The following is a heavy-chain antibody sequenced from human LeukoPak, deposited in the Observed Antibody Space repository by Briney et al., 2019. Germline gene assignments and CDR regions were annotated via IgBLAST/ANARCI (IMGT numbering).Heavy chain of an antibody. CDR3: ASYGSSFHRYYYYMDV. CDR1: GGSISSHY. Sequence: SETLSLTCTVSGGSISSHYWSWIRQPPGKGLEWIGYIYYSGSTNYNPSLKSRVTTSVDTSKNQFSLKLSSVTAADTAVYYCASYGSSFHRYYYYMDVWGKGTTVTVSS. D-gene: IGHD6-13*01. V-gene: IGHV4-59*11. CDR2: IYYSGST. J-gene: IGHJ6*03.